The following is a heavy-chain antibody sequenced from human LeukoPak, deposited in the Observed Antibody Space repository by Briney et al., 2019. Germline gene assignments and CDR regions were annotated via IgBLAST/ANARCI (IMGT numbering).Heavy chain of an antibody. CDR3: ARDRGSYGDRDFDY. D-gene: IGHD4-17*01. CDR2: INPNSGGT. CDR1: GYTFTGYY. Sequence: GASVKVSCKASGYTFTGYYMHWVRQAPGQGLEWMGWINPNSGGTNYAQKLQGRVTMTTDTSTSTAYMELRSLRSDDTAVYYCARDRGSYGDRDFDYWGQGTLVTVSS. V-gene: IGHV1-2*02. J-gene: IGHJ4*02.